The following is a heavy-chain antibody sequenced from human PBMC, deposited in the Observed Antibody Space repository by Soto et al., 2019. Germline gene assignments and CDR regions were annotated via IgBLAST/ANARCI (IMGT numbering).Heavy chain of an antibody. CDR1: GGSISSGGYY. CDR2: IYYSGST. Sequence: QVQLQESGPGLVKPSQTLSLTCTVSGGSISSGGYYWSWIRQHPGKGLEWIGYIYYSGSTYYNPSLTSRVTLSVDTSKTHFSLKMSSVTAADTAVYYCARDRRGYGLSWGQGTLVTVSS. V-gene: IGHV4-31*03. D-gene: IGHD3-10*01. J-gene: IGHJ4*02. CDR3: ARDRRGYGLS.